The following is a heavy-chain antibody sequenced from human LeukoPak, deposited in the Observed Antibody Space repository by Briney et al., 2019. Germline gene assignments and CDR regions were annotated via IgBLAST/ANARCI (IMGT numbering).Heavy chain of an antibody. CDR3: ARGSRYDSSGYYPYYFDY. V-gene: IGHV3-21*01. D-gene: IGHD3-22*01. J-gene: IGHJ4*02. CDR1: GFTFSSYS. CDR2: ISSSSSYI. Sequence: GGSLRLSCAASGFTFSSYSMNWVRQAPGKGLEWVSSISSSSSYIYYADSVKGRFTISRDNAKNSLYLQMNSLRAEDTAVYYCARGSRYDSSGYYPYYFDYWGQGTLVTVSS.